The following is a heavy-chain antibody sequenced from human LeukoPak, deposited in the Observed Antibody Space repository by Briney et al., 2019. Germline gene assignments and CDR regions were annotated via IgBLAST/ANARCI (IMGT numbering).Heavy chain of an antibody. CDR1: GGTFSSYA. D-gene: IGHD6-6*01. CDR2: IIPILGIA. J-gene: IGHJ4*02. Sequence: SVKVSCKASGGTFSSYAISWVRQAPGQGLEWMGRIIPILGIANYAQKFQGRVTITADKSTSTAYMELSSLRPEDTAVYYCASTAAQFEFDYWGQGTLVTVSS. V-gene: IGHV1-69*04. CDR3: ASTAAQFEFDY.